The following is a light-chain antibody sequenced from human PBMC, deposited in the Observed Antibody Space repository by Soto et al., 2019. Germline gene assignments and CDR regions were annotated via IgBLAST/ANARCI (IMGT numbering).Light chain of an antibody. J-gene: IGKJ2*01. CDR3: QQYNRWPPQYT. CDR1: QSISSD. CDR2: GAS. Sequence: EIVMTQSPATLSVSPGERATLSCRASQSISSDLAWYQQKPGQAPRLLIYGASTRATDIPARISGSGSGTDFILTISSLQSEDFAVYYCQQYNRWPPQYTFGQGTKLESK. V-gene: IGKV3-15*01.